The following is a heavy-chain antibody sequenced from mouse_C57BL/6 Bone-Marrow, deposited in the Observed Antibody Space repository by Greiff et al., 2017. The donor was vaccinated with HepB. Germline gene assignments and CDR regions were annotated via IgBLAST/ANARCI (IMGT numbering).Heavy chain of an antibody. J-gene: IGHJ1*03. CDR2: INPNNGGT. D-gene: IGHD1-1*01. V-gene: IGHV1-22*01. Sequence: EVKLEESGPELVKPGASVKMSCKASGYTFTDYNMHWVKQSHGKSLEWIGYINPNNGGTSYNQKFKGKATLTVNKSSSTAYMELRSLTSEDSAVYYCARSFPYYYGSSNWYFDVWGTGTTVTVSS. CDR3: ARSFPYYYGSSNWYFDV. CDR1: GYTFTDYN.